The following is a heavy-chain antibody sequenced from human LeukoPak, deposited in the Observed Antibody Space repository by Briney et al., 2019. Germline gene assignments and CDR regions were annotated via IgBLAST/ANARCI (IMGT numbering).Heavy chain of an antibody. J-gene: IGHJ4*02. Sequence: GGSLRLSCVVSGITLSNYVMSWVRQAPGKGLEWVAGISDSGGSTNYADSVKGRFTIFRDNPKNTLYLQMNSLRAEDTAVYFCAKRGVVIRVILVGFHKEAYYFDSWGQGALVTVSS. CDR3: AKRGVVIRVILVGFHKEAYYFDS. CDR1: GITLSNYV. D-gene: IGHD3-22*01. V-gene: IGHV3-23*01. CDR2: ISDSGGST.